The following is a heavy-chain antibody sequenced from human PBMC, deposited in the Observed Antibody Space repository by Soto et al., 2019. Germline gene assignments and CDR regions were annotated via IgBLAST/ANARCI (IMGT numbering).Heavy chain of an antibody. CDR1: GYTFTSYA. Sequence: QVQLVQSGAEVKKPGASVKVSCKASGYTFTSYAMHWVRQAPGQRLEWMGWINAGNGNTKYSQKFQGRVTITRDTSASTAYMELSSLRSEDTAVYYCARQLSGSLTHTPPIPYYYYGMDVWGQGTTVTVSS. J-gene: IGHJ6*02. D-gene: IGHD1-26*01. V-gene: IGHV1-3*01. CDR3: ARQLSGSLTHTPPIPYYYYGMDV. CDR2: INAGNGNT.